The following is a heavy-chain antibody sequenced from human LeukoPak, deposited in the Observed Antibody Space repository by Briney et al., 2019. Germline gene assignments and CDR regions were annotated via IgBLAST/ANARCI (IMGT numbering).Heavy chain of an antibody. CDR3: ARHEYYDSRGSHYYSCYYMDV. J-gene: IGHJ6*03. D-gene: IGHD3-22*01. CDR1: GYSISSGYY. Sequence: SETLSLTCTVPGYSISSGYYWGWIRQSPGKGLQWIGSIYHSGSTYYNSSLKSRVTISVDTSKNQFSLKLSSVTAADTAVYYCARHEYYDSRGSHYYSCYYMDVWGKGTTVTVSS. CDR2: IYHSGST. V-gene: IGHV4-38-2*02.